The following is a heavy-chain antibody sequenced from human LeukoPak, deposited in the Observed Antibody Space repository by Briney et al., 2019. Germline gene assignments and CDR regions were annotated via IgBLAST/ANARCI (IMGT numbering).Heavy chain of an antibody. J-gene: IGHJ5*02. D-gene: IGHD3-22*01. Sequence: ASVKVSCKASGYTFTSYGISWVRQAPGQGLEWMGWISAYNGNTNYAQNLQGRVTMTTDTSTSTAYMELRSLRYDDTAVYYCARLGAPVDYYDSSGYYYVWFDPWGQGTLVTVSS. CDR3: ARLGAPVDYYDSSGYYYVWFDP. CDR1: GYTFTSYG. V-gene: IGHV1-18*01. CDR2: ISAYNGNT.